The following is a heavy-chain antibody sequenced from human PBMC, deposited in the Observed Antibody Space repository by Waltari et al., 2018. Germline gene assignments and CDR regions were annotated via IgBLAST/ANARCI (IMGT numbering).Heavy chain of an antibody. CDR3: AREAEGQLVHSP. J-gene: IGHJ4*02. CDR1: GGSISSYY. CDR2: IYYSGST. V-gene: IGHV4-59*01. Sequence: QVQLQESGPGLVKPSETLSLTCTVSGGSISSYYWRWSRQPPGKGLEWIGYIYYSGSTNYNPSLKSRVTISVDTSKSQFSLKLSAVTAADTAVYYCAREAEGQLVHSPWGQGTLVTVSS. D-gene: IGHD6-13*01.